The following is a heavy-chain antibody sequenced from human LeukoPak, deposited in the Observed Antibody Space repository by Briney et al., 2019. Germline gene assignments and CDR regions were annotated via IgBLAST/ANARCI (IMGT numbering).Heavy chain of an antibody. CDR3: VRQSEGLDY. Sequence: GGSLRLSCAASGFTFSPHTMNWVGQAPGKGLEWVAVITENGSTKYYAESVRGRFSVSRDDSKNTLHLQMSSLTTDDTAVYFCVRQSEGLDYWGQGTLVTVSS. J-gene: IGHJ4*02. CDR1: GFTFSPHT. V-gene: IGHV3-30-3*01. D-gene: IGHD5/OR15-5a*01. CDR2: ITENGSTK.